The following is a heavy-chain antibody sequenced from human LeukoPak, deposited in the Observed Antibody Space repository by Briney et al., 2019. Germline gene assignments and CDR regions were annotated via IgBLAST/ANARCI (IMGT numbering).Heavy chain of an antibody. CDR3: ARGWSPAPSGTEI. V-gene: IGHV4-30-2*01. J-gene: IGHJ4*02. D-gene: IGHD6-13*01. CDR1: SGSISSGAYS. Sequence: TSSETLSLTCTVSSGSISSGAYSWTWLRQPPGKGLEWIGYIYYRGSTYYNPSLHSRVTISADTSKNQFSLELDSVTAADTAVYYCARGWSPAPSGTEIWGQGILVTVSS. CDR2: IYYRGST.